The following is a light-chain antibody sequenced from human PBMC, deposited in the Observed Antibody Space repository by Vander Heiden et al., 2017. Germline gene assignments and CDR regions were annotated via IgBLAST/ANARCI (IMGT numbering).Light chain of an antibody. CDR2: WAS. CDR3: QQYYTTPRT. CDR1: QSVLYSSNNKNY. V-gene: IGKV4-1*01. J-gene: IGKJ1*01. Sequence: DIVMTQSPDSLAVSLGERATINCKSSQSVLYSSNNKNYLAWYQQTPGQPPKLLIYWASTREFGVPDRFSGSGSGTDFTLTISSLQAEDVAVYYCQQYYTTPRTFGQGTKVEIK.